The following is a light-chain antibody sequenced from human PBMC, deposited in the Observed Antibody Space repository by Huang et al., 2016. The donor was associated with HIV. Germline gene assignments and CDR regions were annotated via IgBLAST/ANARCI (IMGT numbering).Light chain of an antibody. CDR1: PSVSYSSNNKHY. J-gene: IGKJ1*01. V-gene: IGKV4-1*01. Sequence: DVVMTQSPDSLAVSLGERATIHWQSSPSVSYSSNNKHYLAWYQQKPGHPPKLLIYWASTRESGVPDRFSGSGSGTNFTLTISSLQAEDVAVYYCHQYCGDFWSFGQGTKVEIK. CDR2: WAS. CDR3: HQYCGDFWS.